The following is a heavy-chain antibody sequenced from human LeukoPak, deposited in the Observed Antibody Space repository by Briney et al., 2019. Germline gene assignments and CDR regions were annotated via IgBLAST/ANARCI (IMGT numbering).Heavy chain of an antibody. CDR1: GYTFTSYG. V-gene: IGHV1-18*01. CDR2: ISAYNSNT. CDR3: ARAQSSVPYYYYMDV. J-gene: IGHJ6*03. Sequence: ASVKVSCKASGYTFTSYGISWVRQAPGQGLEWMGWISAYNSNTNYAQKLQGRVTMTTDTSTSTAYMELRSLRSDDTAVYYCARAQSSVPYYYYMDVWGKGTTVTISS. D-gene: IGHD6-19*01.